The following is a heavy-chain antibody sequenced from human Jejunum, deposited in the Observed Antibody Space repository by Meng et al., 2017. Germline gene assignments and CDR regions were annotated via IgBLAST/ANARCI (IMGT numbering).Heavy chain of an antibody. CDR2: IKTNGNNI. J-gene: IGHJ4*01. CDR1: AFPFSSYS. Sequence: PVVVVRGGSDQPRGAPTLSFSGSAFPFSSYSMHWGRQAPGKGLVVVSKIKTNGNNISYADSVRGRFTIYRDNAKSTLYLEMNSLRAEDAAVYYCARDNDWVVWDYWGRGTLVTVSS. CDR3: ARDNDWVVWDY. D-gene: IGHD1-1*01. V-gene: IGHV3-74*01.